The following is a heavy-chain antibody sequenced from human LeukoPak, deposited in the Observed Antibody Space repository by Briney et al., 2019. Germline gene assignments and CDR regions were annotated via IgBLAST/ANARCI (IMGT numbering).Heavy chain of an antibody. J-gene: IGHJ4*02. Sequence: PSETLSLTCTVSGGSISSSSYYWGWIRQPPGKGLEWIGSIYYSGSTYYNPSLKSRVTISVDTSKNQFSLKLSSVTAADTAVYYCARGRPYYYGSGSYFSDWGQGTLVTVSS. CDR3: ARGRPYYYGSGSYFSD. V-gene: IGHV4-39*07. D-gene: IGHD3-10*01. CDR2: IYYSGST. CDR1: GGSISSSSYY.